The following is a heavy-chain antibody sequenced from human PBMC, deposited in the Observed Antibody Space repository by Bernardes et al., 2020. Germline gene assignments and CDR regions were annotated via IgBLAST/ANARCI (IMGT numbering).Heavy chain of an antibody. Sequence: ASVKVSCKASGYTFTSYAMKWVRQAPGQGLEWMGWINTNTGNPTYAQGFTGRFVFSLDTSVSTAYLQISSLKAEDTAVYYCAREGGYDFWSGYAEDYYYYGMDVWGKGTTVTVSS. J-gene: IGHJ6*04. V-gene: IGHV7-4-1*02. CDR3: AREGGYDFWSGYAEDYYYYGMDV. CDR1: GYTFTSYA. D-gene: IGHD3-3*01. CDR2: INTNTGNP.